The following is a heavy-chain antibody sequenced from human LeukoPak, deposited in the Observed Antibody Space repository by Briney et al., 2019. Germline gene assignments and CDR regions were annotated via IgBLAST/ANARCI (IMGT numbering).Heavy chain of an antibody. V-gene: IGHV4-4*02. D-gene: IGHD6-25*01. CDR3: AREGGFYRPLDY. CDR2: VHLDGRT. J-gene: IGHJ4*01. Sequence: PSETLSLTCGVSGGSVSSTNSWTWIRQPPGTGLEWIGEVHLDGRTNFNPSLKSRLTMSVDLSENHVSLKLTSVTAADTAVYYCAREGGFYRPLDYSGQGTLVTVSS. CDR1: GGSVSSTNS.